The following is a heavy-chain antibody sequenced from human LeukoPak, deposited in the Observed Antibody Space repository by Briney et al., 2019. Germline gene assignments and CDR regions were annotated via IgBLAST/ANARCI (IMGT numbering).Heavy chain of an antibody. V-gene: IGHV3-21*01. Sequence: PGGSLRLSCAASGFTFSRYSLNWVRQAAGKGREWDSSISSSSSYIYYSDSVKGRFTTSRDNAKNSLYLQMNSLRAEDTAVYYCARANDYGVSFDPWGQGTLVTVSS. CDR1: GFTFSRYS. CDR3: ARANDYGVSFDP. J-gene: IGHJ5*02. CDR2: ISSSSSYI. D-gene: IGHD4-17*01.